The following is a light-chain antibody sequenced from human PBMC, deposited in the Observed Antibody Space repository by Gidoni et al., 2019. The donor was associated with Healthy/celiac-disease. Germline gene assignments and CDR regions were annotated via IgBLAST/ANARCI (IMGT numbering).Light chain of an antibody. Sequence: EIVLPQSPGTLSLSPGERATLSCRASQSVSSSYLAWDQQKPGQAPRLLIYGASSRATGIPDRFSGSGSGTDFTLTISRLEPEDFAVYYCQQYGSSLWTFXXXTKVEIK. CDR1: QSVSSSY. J-gene: IGKJ1*01. CDR3: QQYGSSLWT. CDR2: GAS. V-gene: IGKV3-20*01.